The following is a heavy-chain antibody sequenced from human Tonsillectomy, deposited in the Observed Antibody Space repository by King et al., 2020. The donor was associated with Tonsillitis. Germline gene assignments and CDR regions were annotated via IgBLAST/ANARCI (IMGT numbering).Heavy chain of an antibody. CDR2: ISAYNGNT. J-gene: IGHJ3*02. CDR3: ARDRGLYSRGDASDI. Sequence: QLVQSGVEVKKPGASVKVSCKASGYTFTNYGISWVRQAPGQGLEWMGWISAYNGNTDYAQKFQGSVTMTTDTSTSTAYMELRSLRSDDTAVYYCARDRGLYSRGDASDIWGQGTLVTVSS. D-gene: IGHD6-13*01. CDR1: GYTFTNYG. V-gene: IGHV1-18*01.